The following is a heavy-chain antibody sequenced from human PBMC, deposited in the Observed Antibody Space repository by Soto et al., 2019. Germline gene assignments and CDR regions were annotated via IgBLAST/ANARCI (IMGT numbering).Heavy chain of an antibody. D-gene: IGHD3-10*01. CDR3: ARKTDSIPSGGDV. J-gene: IGHJ6*04. Sequence: EVHLVESGGGLVQPGGSLRLSCTASGFAVRHNYMTWVRQAPGKGLEWVSLIYSGGDTAYADSVKGRFTISRHTSQNTLYLQVNSLRAEDTAVYYCARKTDSIPSGGDVWGKGTAVTVSS. CDR2: IYSGGDT. V-gene: IGHV3-53*04. CDR1: GFAVRHNY.